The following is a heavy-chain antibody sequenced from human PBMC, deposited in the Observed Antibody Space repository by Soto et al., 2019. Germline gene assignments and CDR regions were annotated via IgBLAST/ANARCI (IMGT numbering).Heavy chain of an antibody. CDR3: ARGIAVAGTMNVIATTHFDY. V-gene: IGHV1-2*04. CDR2: INPNSGGT. Sequence: ASVKVSCKASGYTFTGYYMHWVRQAPGQGLERMGWINPNSGGTNYAQKFQGWVTMTRDTSISTAYMELSRLRSDDTAVYYCARGIAVAGTMNVIATTHFDYWGQGTLVTVSS. CDR1: GYTFTGYY. J-gene: IGHJ4*02. D-gene: IGHD6-19*01.